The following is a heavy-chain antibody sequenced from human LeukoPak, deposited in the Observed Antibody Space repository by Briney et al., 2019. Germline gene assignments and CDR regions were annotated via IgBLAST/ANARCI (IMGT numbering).Heavy chain of an antibody. CDR1: GFTVSSNY. CDR2: IYSGGST. D-gene: IGHD3-3*01. Sequence: GGSLRLSCAASGFTVSSNYMSWVRQAPGKGLEWVSVIYSGGSTYYADSVKGRFTISRDNSKNTLYLQMNSLRAEDTAVYYCARAQNYDFWSGHNDAFDIWGQGTMVTVSS. V-gene: IGHV3-53*01. J-gene: IGHJ3*02. CDR3: ARAQNYDFWSGHNDAFDI.